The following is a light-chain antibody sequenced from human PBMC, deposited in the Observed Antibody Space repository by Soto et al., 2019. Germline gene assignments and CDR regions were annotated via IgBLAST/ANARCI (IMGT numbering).Light chain of an antibody. CDR2: WAS. CDR1: QSVLYSTNNKNY. J-gene: IGKJ4*01. Sequence: DFVMTQSPDSLAVSLGERATINCKSSQSVLYSTNNKNYLAWYQQKPGQPPKLLIYWASTRESGVPDRFSGSGSGIDFTLTISSLQAEDVALYFFQQYYTNPFTFGGGTKVEIK. CDR3: QQYYTNPFT. V-gene: IGKV4-1*01.